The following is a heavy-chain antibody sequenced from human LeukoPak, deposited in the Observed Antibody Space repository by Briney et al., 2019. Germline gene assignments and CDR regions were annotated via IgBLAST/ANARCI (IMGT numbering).Heavy chain of an antibody. CDR3: ARGMPYYYDSSGYYVFDY. CDR1: GYTFTSYD. V-gene: IGHV1-8*01. Sequence: ASVKVSCKASGYTFTSYDINWVRQATGQGLEWMGWMNPNSGNTGYAQKLQGRVTMTTDTSTSTAYMELRSLRSDDTAVYYCARGMPYYYDSSGYYVFDYWGQGTLVTVSS. D-gene: IGHD3-22*01. J-gene: IGHJ4*02. CDR2: MNPNSGNT.